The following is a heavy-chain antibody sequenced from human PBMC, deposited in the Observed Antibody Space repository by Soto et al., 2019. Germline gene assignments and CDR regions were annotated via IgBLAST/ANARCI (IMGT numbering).Heavy chain of an antibody. CDR1: GFTFSSSA. D-gene: IGHD6-19*01. J-gene: IGHJ5*02. Sequence: EVRLLESGGGLAQPGGSRRLSCAASGFTFSSSAMNWVRQAPGKGLEWVSSIRVGGGDTFYADSVRGRFTVSRDISRNTLYLKMNSLRAEDTAIYYCAKCSVGTVRTSGWYNWFDPWGQGTLVTVSS. CDR3: AKCSVGTVRTSGWYNWFDP. V-gene: IGHV3-23*01. CDR2: IRVGGGDT.